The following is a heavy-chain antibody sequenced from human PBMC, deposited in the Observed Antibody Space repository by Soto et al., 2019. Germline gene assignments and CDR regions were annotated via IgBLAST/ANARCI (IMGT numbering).Heavy chain of an antibody. J-gene: IGHJ6*02. CDR3: ATSSGGVPSYYYYGMDV. CDR1: GFTFSSYG. CDR2: IWYGGSNK. D-gene: IGHD6-19*01. V-gene: IGHV3-33*01. Sequence: QVQLVESGGGVVQPGRSLRLSCAASGFTFSSYGMHWVRQAPGKGLEWVAVIWYGGSNKYYADSVKGRFTISRDNSKNTLYLQMNSLRAEDTAVYYCATSSGGVPSYYYYGMDVWGQGTTVTVSS.